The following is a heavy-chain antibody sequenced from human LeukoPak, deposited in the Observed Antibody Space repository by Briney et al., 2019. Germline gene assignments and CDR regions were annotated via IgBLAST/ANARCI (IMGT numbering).Heavy chain of an antibody. CDR1: GFPFCSYA. CDR2: ISGSGGST. D-gene: IGHD6-6*01. Sequence: TGGPLRLSCGASGFPFCSYAMSWVRQAPGKGLEWVSAISGSGGSTYYADSVRGRFTIPRDNSKNTLYRQMNSLRARDTAVYYCTKNPEYSSSLGDYWGQGTLVTVSS. J-gene: IGHJ4*02. CDR3: TKNPEYSSSLGDY. V-gene: IGHV3-23*01.